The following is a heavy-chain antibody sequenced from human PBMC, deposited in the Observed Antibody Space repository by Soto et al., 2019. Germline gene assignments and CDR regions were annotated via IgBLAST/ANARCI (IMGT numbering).Heavy chain of an antibody. Sequence: EVQLVESGGGLVKPGGSLRLSCAASGFTFSSYSMNWVRQAPGKGLEWVSSISSSSSYIYYADSVKGRFTISRDNAKNSLYLQMNSLRAEDTAVYYCARELRTSSYYYCGMDVWGQGTTVTVSS. V-gene: IGHV3-21*01. CDR3: ARELRTSSYYYCGMDV. CDR2: ISSSSSYI. CDR1: GFTFSSYS. D-gene: IGHD2-2*01. J-gene: IGHJ6*02.